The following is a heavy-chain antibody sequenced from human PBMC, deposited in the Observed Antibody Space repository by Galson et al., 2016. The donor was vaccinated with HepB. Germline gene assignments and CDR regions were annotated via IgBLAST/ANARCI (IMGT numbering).Heavy chain of an antibody. Sequence: ETLSLTCTVSGDPISPHFWSWIRQPPGKGLEWIGYISYRGITNYSASLTSRVTISLDTSDKQFSLKLNSVTAADTAVYYCARGFGYHAFDFWGQGTTVTVSS. CDR1: GDPISPHF. J-gene: IGHJ3*01. CDR3: ARGFGYHAFDF. D-gene: IGHD5-18*01. V-gene: IGHV4-59*11. CDR2: ISYRGIT.